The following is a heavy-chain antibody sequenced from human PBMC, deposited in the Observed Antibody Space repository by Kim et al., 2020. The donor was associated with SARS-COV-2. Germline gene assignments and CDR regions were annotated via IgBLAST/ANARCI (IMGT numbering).Heavy chain of an antibody. CDR2: IYYSGST. J-gene: IGHJ4*02. CDR1: GGSISSYY. V-gene: IGHV4-59*01. Sequence: SETLSLTCTVSGGSISSYYWSWIRQPPGKGLEWIGYIYYSGSTNYNPSLKSRVTISVDTSKNQFSLKLSSVTAADTAVYYCARVRMGYFDWLFPHPYFDYWGQGTLVTVSS. D-gene: IGHD3-9*01. CDR3: ARVRMGYFDWLFPHPYFDY.